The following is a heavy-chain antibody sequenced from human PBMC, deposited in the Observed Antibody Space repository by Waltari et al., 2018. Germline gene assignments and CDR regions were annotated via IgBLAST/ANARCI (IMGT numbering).Heavy chain of an antibody. CDR1: GGSSSGYY. J-gene: IGHJ4*02. D-gene: IGHD2-2*01. CDR2: INHSGST. V-gene: IGHV4-34*01. CDR3: AREGCSSTSCLFYFDY. Sequence: QVQLQPWGAGLLKPSETLSLTCAVYGGSSSGYYGSWIRQPPGKGLEWIGEINHSGSTNYNPSLKSRVTISVDTSKNQFSLKLSSVTAADTAVYYCAREGCSSTSCLFYFDYWGQGTLVTVSS.